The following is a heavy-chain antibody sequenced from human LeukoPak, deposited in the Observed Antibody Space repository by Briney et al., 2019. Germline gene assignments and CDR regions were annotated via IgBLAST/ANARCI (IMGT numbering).Heavy chain of an antibody. CDR2: IYYSGST. CDR3: ARTRLAARRVSYYYYYCMDV. D-gene: IGHD6-6*01. V-gene: IGHV4-59*11. Sequence: TSETLSLTCTVSGGSISSHYWSWIRQPPGKGLEWIGYIYYSGSTNYNPSLKSRVTISVDTSKNQFSLKLSSVTAADTAVYYCARTRLAARRVSYYYYYCMDVWGKGTTVTVSS. CDR1: GGSISSHY. J-gene: IGHJ6*03.